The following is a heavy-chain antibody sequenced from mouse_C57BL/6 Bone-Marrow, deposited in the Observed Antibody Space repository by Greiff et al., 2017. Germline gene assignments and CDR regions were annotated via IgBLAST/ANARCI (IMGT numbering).Heavy chain of an antibody. Sequence: VQLKESGPELVKPGASVKISCKASGYSFTGYYMNWVKQSPEKSLEWIGEINPSTGGTTYNQKFKAKATLTVDKASRTAYMQLKILTSEDSAVYSCASTPGYCSSYPHCYFDVWGTGTTVTVSS. V-gene: IGHV1-42*01. CDR3: ASTPGYCSSYPHCYFDV. D-gene: IGHD1-1*01. J-gene: IGHJ1*03. CDR1: GYSFTGYY. CDR2: INPSTGGT.